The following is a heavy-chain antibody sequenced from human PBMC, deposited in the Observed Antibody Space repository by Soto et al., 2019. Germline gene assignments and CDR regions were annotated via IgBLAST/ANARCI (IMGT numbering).Heavy chain of an antibody. CDR1: GFPFSAFA. Sequence: GGSLRISCAASGFPFSAFAMNWVRQAPGKGLQWVSGIGGSGASIFYTDSVKGRFTISRDNSKNTLYLQMNNVRAEDTAVYFCARSLRPLSWFDPWGQGTLVTSPQ. CDR2: IGGSGASI. CDR3: ARSLRPLSWFDP. D-gene: IGHD3-10*01. J-gene: IGHJ5*02. V-gene: IGHV3-23*01.